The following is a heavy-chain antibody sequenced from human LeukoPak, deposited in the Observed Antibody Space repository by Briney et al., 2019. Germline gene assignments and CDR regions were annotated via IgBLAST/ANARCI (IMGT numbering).Heavy chain of an antibody. CDR3: AKDAVLYASSANRFDY. CDR1: GFTFSNYA. D-gene: IGHD2-8*01. Sequence: GGSLRLSCAASGFTFSNYAMNWVRQAPGKGLECVPTISGSGGSTYYADSVKGRFTISRDNSKNTLYLQMISLRAEDTAVYYCAKDAVLYASSANRFDYWGQGTLVTVSS. J-gene: IGHJ4*02. V-gene: IGHV3-23*01. CDR2: ISGSGGST.